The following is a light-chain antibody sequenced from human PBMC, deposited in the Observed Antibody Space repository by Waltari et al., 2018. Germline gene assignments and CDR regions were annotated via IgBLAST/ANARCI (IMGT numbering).Light chain of an antibody. CDR3: STWDSSLSGWV. J-gene: IGLJ3*02. CDR1: SNNVGNLG. CDR2: RNT. Sequence: QAGLTQPPSVSKALRQTATLTCTGNSNNVGNLGAAWLQQHLGHPPKLVSYRNTARPSGISERFSASRSGNTASLTIAGLEAEDEADYYCSTWDSSLSGWVFGGGTKLTVL. V-gene: IGLV10-54*04.